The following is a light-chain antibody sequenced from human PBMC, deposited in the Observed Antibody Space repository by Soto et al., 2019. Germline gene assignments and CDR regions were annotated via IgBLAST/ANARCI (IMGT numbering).Light chain of an antibody. V-gene: IGKV2-24*01. CDR1: QSLVYSDGNTY. J-gene: IGKJ1*01. CDR2: QVS. Sequence: VLTQTPLSSPVTLGQPASISCGSSQSLVYSDGNTYLSWLQQRPGQPPRLLIYQVSNRFSGVPDRYSGRGAGTDFTLKISRVEAEYVGVYSCIQFSHFPRTFGQGTKVEIK. CDR3: IQFSHFPRT.